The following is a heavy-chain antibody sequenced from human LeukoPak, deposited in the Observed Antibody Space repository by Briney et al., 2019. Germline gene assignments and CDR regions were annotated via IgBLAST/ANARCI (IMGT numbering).Heavy chain of an antibody. Sequence: GGSLRLSCAASGFTFDDYAMHWVRQAPGKGLEWVSGISWNSGSIGYADSVKGRFTISRDSAKNSLYLQMNSLRAEDTALYYCAKVGGSGSSTSSFDYWGQGTLVTVSS. CDR2: ISWNSGSI. D-gene: IGHD2-2*01. CDR1: GFTFDDYA. CDR3: AKVGGSGSSTSSFDY. V-gene: IGHV3-9*01. J-gene: IGHJ4*02.